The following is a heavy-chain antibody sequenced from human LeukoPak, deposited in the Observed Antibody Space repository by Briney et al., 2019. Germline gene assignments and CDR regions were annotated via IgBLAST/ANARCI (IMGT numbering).Heavy chain of an antibody. J-gene: IGHJ4*02. CDR2: IYYSGST. D-gene: IGHD2-21*01. V-gene: IGHV4-39*01. CDR3: ARCGRVGRFYFDY. Sequence: SETLSLTCTVSGGSISSSSYYWGWIRQPPGKGLEWIGSIYYSGSTYYNPSLKSRVTISVDTSKDQFSLKLSSVTAADTAVYYCARCGRVGRFYFDYWGQGTLVTVSS. CDR1: GGSISSSSYY.